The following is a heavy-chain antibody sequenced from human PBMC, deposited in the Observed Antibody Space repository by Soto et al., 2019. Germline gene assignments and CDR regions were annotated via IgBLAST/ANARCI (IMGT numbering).Heavy chain of an antibody. CDR3: ARPTQYCSAGTCYSCASDY. J-gene: IGHJ4*02. D-gene: IGHD2-15*01. CDR2: ISKTAGTV. V-gene: IGHV3-11*01. CDR1: GFTFSDYY. Sequence: QVQVVESGGGLVRPGGSLRLSCAATGFTFSDYYMSWIRQAPGKGLEWLADISKTAGTVRYADSVKGRFSISRDNARNSLFLQLNSLRVEDTAVYYCARPTQYCSAGTCYSCASDYWGQGTLVTVSS.